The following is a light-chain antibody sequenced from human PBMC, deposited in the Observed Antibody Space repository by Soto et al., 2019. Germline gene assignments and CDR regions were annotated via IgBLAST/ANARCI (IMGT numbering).Light chain of an antibody. CDR3: SSYTSSSTDV. CDR1: SSDVGGYNY. J-gene: IGLJ1*01. V-gene: IGLV2-14*01. Sequence: QSALTQPASVSGSPGQSITISCTGTSSDVGGYNYVSWYQQHPGKAPKLMIYDVSNRPSGVSNRVSGSKSGNTAALTISGLQAEDEADYYCSSYTSSSTDVVGTGTKLTVL. CDR2: DVS.